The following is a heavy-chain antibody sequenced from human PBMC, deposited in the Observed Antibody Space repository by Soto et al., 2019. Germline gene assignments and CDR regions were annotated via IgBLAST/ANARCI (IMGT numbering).Heavy chain of an antibody. V-gene: IGHV3-48*02. CDR1: GFTFSSYS. CDR2: ISSSSSI. D-gene: IGHD3-22*01. J-gene: IGHJ4*02. Sequence: EVQLVESGGGLVQPGGSLRLSCAASGFTFSSYSMNWVRQAPGKGLEWVSYISSSSSIYYADSVKGRFTISRDNAKNSLYLQMNSLRDEDTAVYYCARENYYYDSSGYYFDYWGQGTLVTVSS. CDR3: ARENYYYDSSGYYFDY.